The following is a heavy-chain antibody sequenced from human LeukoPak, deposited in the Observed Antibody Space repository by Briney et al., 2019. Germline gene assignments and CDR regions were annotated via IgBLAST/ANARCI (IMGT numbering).Heavy chain of an antibody. D-gene: IGHD5-24*01. J-gene: IGHJ2*01. Sequence: ASVKVSCKASGYTFTGYYMHWVRQAPGQGLEWMVGIIPIFGTANYAQKFQGRVTITADESTSTAYMELSSLRSEDTAVYYCALRGDGSTNWYFDLWGRGTLVTVSS. CDR1: GYTFTGYY. CDR3: ALRGDGSTNWYFDL. V-gene: IGHV1-69*13. CDR2: IIPIFGTA.